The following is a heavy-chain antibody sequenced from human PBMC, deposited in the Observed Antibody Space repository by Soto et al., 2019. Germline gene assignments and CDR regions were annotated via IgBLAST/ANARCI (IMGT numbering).Heavy chain of an antibody. Sequence: QVQLQESGPGPVKPSATLSLTCSVSGGSVSSGSHYWSWIRQPPGKGLEWIGQIYYSGSSNYNPSPKSRVTISVDTSKNQFSLRLSSVTAADTAVYYCARDRLRQNPIGRGYIYVGQGCFDPWGQGTLVTVSS. J-gene: IGHJ5*02. D-gene: IGHD5-18*01. CDR2: IYYSGSS. V-gene: IGHV4-61*01. CDR1: GGSVSSGSHY. CDR3: ARDRLRQNPIGRGYIYVGQGCFDP.